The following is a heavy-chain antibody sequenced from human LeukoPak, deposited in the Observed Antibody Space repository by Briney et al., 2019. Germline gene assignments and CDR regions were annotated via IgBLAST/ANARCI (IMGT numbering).Heavy chain of an antibody. CDR1: GFPFRNYD. CDR2: ISTTGDP. Sequence: GGSLRLSCAASGFPFRNYDMHWVHQPTGRGLEWVSGISTTGDPYYPDSVKGRFTISRENGKDSLYLQMNSLRVGDTAVYYCARGNVSGWAFDYWGQGTLVTVSS. CDR3: ARGNVSGWAFDY. J-gene: IGHJ4*02. V-gene: IGHV3-13*05. D-gene: IGHD3-10*01.